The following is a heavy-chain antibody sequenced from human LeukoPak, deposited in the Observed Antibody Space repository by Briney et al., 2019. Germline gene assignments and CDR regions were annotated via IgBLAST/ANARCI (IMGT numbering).Heavy chain of an antibody. Sequence: ASVKVSCKASGCTFTSYDINWVRQATGQGLEWMGWMNPNSGNTGYAQKFQGRVTMTTNTSISTAYMELSSLRSEDTAVYYCARGGGWLVLSWFDPWGQGTLVTVSS. J-gene: IGHJ5*02. V-gene: IGHV1-8*01. CDR1: GCTFTSYD. CDR2: MNPNSGNT. D-gene: IGHD6-19*01. CDR3: ARGGGWLVLSWFDP.